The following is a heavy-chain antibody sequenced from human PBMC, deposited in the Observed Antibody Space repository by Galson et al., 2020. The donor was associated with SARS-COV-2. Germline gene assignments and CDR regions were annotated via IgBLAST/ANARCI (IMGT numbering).Heavy chain of an antibody. CDR2: IYPTDSET. CDR3: ARHRLGDSYYHYHIDV. J-gene: IGHJ6*03. Sequence: HGESLKISCKASGYRFSSYWIGWVRQMPGKGLEWMGIIYPTDSETRYSPAFRGQVTISADKSSSTAYLQWSSLKASDTAIYYCARHRLGDSYYHYHIDVWGEGTTVTVSS. CDR1: GYRFSSYW. D-gene: IGHD5-12*01. V-gene: IGHV5-51*01.